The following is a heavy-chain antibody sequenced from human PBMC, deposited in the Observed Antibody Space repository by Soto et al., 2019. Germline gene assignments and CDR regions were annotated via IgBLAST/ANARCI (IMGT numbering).Heavy chain of an antibody. CDR2: ITWNSASI. CDR1: GFIFGDFA. V-gene: IGHV3-9*01. J-gene: IGHJ6*02. D-gene: IGHD2-8*01. Sequence: EVQLVESGGGLVQPGRSLRLSCVASGFIFGDFAMHWVRQAPGKGPEWVSSITWNSASIAYADSVKGRFTISRDNAKNSLYLQMNNLRPEDAALYYCTKEVYGMGYYYYGMDVWGQGTTVIVSS. CDR3: TKEVYGMGYYYYGMDV.